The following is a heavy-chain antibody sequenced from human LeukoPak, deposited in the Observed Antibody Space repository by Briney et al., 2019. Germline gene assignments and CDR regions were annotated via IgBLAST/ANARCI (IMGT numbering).Heavy chain of an antibody. CDR2: IRQDGSER. CDR3: ARDWGSTGYDLYDA. J-gene: IGHJ5*02. V-gene: IGHV3-7*01. D-gene: IGHD5-12*01. CDR1: GFIFSNYW. Sequence: GGSLRLSCAASGFIFSNYWMTWVGQAPGKGLEWVAHIRQDGSERHYVDSVKDRFTISRDNAKNSLDLQMDSRRAEDTAVYYCARDWGSTGYDLYDAWGQGTLVTVSS.